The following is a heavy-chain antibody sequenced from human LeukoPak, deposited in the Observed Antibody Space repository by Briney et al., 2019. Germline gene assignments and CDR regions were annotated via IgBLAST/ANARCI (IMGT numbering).Heavy chain of an antibody. V-gene: IGHV1-2*02. CDR3: ARGGKISFNWFDP. D-gene: IGHD2-15*01. J-gene: IGHJ5*02. Sequence: ASVKVSCKASGYTFTGYYMHWVRQAPGQGLEWMGWINPNSGGTNHAQKFQGRVTMTRDTSISTAYMELSRLRSDDTAVYYCARGGKISFNWFDPWGQGTLVTVSS. CDR1: GYTFTGYY. CDR2: INPNSGGT.